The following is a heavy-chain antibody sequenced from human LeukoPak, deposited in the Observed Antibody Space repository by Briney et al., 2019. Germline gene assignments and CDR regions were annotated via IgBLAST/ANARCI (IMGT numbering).Heavy chain of an antibody. J-gene: IGHJ4*02. V-gene: IGHV4-59*01. CDR1: GGSISNYY. D-gene: IGHD3-22*01. CDR2: IYYSGST. CDR3: ARLGDRSGYYPFDY. Sequence: SETLSLTCTVPGGSISNYYWGWIRQPPGKGLEWIGYIYYSGSTNYNPSLKSRVTISVDTSKNQFALKLSSVTAADTAMYYCARLGDRSGYYPFDYWGQGTLVSVSS.